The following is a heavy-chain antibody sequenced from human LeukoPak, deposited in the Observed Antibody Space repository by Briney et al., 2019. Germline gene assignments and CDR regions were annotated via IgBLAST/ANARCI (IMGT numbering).Heavy chain of an antibody. V-gene: IGHV4-39*07. CDR1: GGSISSSSYY. CDR2: IYYSGST. Sequence: SETLSLTCTVSGGSISSSSYYWGWIRQPPGKGQEWIGSIYYSGSTYYNPSLKSRVTISVDTSKNQFSLKLSSVTAADTAVYYSARDGVVRRRRITIFGVVRKFDPWGQGTLVTVS. J-gene: IGHJ5*02. CDR3: ARDGVVRRRRITIFGVVRKFDP. D-gene: IGHD3-3*01.